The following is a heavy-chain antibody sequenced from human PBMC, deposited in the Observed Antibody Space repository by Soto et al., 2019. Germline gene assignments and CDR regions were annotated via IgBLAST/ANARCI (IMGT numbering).Heavy chain of an antibody. CDR2: IIPIFGTA. D-gene: IGHD2-15*01. V-gene: IGHV1-69*01. CDR3: AGRGYCSGGSCYSRYHNWFDP. Sequence: QVQLVQSGAEVKKPGSSVKVSCKASGGTFSSYAISWVRQAPGQGLEWMGGIIPIFGTANYAQKFQGRVTITADQSTTTAYMELSSLRSEDTAVYYCAGRGYCSGGSCYSRYHNWFDPWGHGTLVTVSS. CDR1: GGTFSSYA. J-gene: IGHJ5*02.